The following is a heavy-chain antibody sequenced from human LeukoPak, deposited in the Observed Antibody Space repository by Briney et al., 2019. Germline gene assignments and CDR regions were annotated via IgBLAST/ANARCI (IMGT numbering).Heavy chain of an antibody. CDR1: GGSISSGDYY. Sequence: SQTLSLTCTVSGGSISSGDYYWSWIRQPPGKGLEWIGYIYYSGSTNYNPSLKSRVTISVDTSKNQFSLKLSSVTAADTAVYYCARLYGSGSYYNDYFDYWGQGTLVTVSS. CDR3: ARLYGSGSYYNDYFDY. CDR2: IYYSGST. V-gene: IGHV4-61*08. D-gene: IGHD3-10*01. J-gene: IGHJ4*02.